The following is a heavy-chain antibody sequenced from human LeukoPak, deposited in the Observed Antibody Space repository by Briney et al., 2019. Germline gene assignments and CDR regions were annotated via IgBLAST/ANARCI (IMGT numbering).Heavy chain of an antibody. D-gene: IGHD6-13*01. V-gene: IGHV3-21*01. CDR1: GFTFSTYA. CDR2: IGTTPGYM. J-gene: IGHJ6*02. CDR3: ARDLAIAAAYLGDGVDV. Sequence: PGGSLRLSCAASGFTFSTYAMNWVRLAPGKGLQWVSSIGTTPGYMYYADSVKGRFTISRDNAKNSLYLQMNSLRAEDTAVYYCARDLAIAAAYLGDGVDVWGQGTTVTVSS.